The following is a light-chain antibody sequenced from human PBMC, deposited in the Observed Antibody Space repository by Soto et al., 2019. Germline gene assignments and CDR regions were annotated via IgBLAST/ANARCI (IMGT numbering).Light chain of an antibody. CDR2: GAS. CDR1: QSVRSS. CDR3: QQYNDWPIT. Sequence: EIVMTQSPATRSVSPLEGASASSRASQSVRSSLAWYQQKPGQAPRLLIYGASTRATGIPARFSGSGSGTEFTLTIGSLQSEDSAFYYCQQYNDWPITFGQGTRLEIK. V-gene: IGKV3-15*01. J-gene: IGKJ5*01.